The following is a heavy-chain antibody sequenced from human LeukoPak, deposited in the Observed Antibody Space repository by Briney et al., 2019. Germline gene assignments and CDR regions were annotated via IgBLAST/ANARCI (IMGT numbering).Heavy chain of an antibody. D-gene: IGHD2-21*01. V-gene: IGHV4-59*08. CDR3: ARLASDAFDI. Sequence: SETLSLTCTVSGGAISSYYWSWIRQPPGKGVECIGYIDYSGSTSYNPSLKSRVTISLDTSKNQFSLKLSSVTAADTAVYYCARLASDAFDIWGQGTMVTVSS. J-gene: IGHJ3*02. CDR1: GGAISSYY. CDR2: IDYSGST.